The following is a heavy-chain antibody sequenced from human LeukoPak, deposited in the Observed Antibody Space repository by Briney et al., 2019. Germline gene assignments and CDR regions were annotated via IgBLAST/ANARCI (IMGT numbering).Heavy chain of an antibody. D-gene: IGHD6-19*01. CDR1: GGSISSSNW. J-gene: IGHJ4*02. Sequence: SGTLSLTCAVSGGSISSSNWWSWVRQPPGKGLEWIGEIYHSGSTNYNPSLKSRVTISVDKSKNQFSLKLSSVTAADTAVYYCARVDSIAVAGTSGYFDYWGQGTLVTVSS. V-gene: IGHV4-4*02. CDR3: ARVDSIAVAGTSGYFDY. CDR2: IYHSGST.